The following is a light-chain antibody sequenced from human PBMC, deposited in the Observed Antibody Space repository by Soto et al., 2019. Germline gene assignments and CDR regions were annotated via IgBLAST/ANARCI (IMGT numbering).Light chain of an antibody. CDR1: QSISSY. J-gene: IGKJ1*01. Sequence: DSQTTQAPSSVSASLGDRVTITSRASQSISSYLNWYQQKPGKAPNLLIYAASSLQSGVPSRFSGSGSGTDFTLTISRLEPEDFAVYYCQQYGRSGTFGQGTKVDI. CDR3: QQYGRSGT. V-gene: IGKV1-39*01. CDR2: AAS.